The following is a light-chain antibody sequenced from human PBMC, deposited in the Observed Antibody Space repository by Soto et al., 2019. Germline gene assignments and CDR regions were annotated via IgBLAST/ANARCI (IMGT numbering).Light chain of an antibody. CDR3: MQALQTPLT. CDR2: LGS. CDR1: QSLLHNNGNNY. V-gene: IGKV2-28*01. Sequence: EIVMTQSPLSLSVTPGESASMSCRSSQSLLHNNGNNYFDWYLQKPGQSPQLLIYLGSNRASGVPDRFRGSGSGTDFILKISRVEAEDVGVYYCMQALQTPLTFGQGTRLEIK. J-gene: IGKJ5*01.